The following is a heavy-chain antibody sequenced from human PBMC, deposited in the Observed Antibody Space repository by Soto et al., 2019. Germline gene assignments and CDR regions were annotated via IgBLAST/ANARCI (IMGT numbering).Heavy chain of an antibody. V-gene: IGHV4-34*01. Sequence: QVQLQQWGAGLLKPSETLSLTCAVYGGSFSGYYWSWIRQPPGKGLEWIGEINDSGSTNYNPSLKSRVTISVDTSKNQFSLKLSSVTAADTAVYYCARHSVGGAKDYWGQGTLVTVSS. CDR1: GGSFSGYY. J-gene: IGHJ4*02. CDR2: INDSGST. CDR3: ARHSVGGAKDY. D-gene: IGHD1-26*01.